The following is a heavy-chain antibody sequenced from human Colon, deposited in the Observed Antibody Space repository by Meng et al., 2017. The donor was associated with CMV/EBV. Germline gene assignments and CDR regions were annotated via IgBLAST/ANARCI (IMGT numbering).Heavy chain of an antibody. CDR3: AKELFTGSGAAAGI. Sequence: GESLKISCAASGFTFTDYFMIWIRQAPGEGLQWISQISPSGNSLKYADSVRGRFTISRDNTKKSMFLEMNSLRADDTAVYYCAKELFTGSGAAAGIWGQGTRVTVSS. CDR2: ISPSGNSL. J-gene: IGHJ3*02. V-gene: IGHV3-11*01. D-gene: IGHD3-9*01. CDR1: GFTFTDYF.